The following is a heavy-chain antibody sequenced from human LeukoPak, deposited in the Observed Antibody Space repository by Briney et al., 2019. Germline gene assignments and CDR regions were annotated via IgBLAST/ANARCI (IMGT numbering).Heavy chain of an antibody. V-gene: IGHV3-33*06. J-gene: IGHJ4*02. CDR3: AKVGSSDDHDI. CDR2: IWYDGSTE. CDR1: GFTFSNYG. D-gene: IGHD1-26*01. Sequence: SGGSLRLSCAASGFTFSNYGMHWVRQAPGKGLEWVAVIWYDGSTEYYADSVKGRFTISRDNSKNTLYLQMNSLRAEDTAVYYCAKVGSSDDHDIWGQGTLVTVSS.